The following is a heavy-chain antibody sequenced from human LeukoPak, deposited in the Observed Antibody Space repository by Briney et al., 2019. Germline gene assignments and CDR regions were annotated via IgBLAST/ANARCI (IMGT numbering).Heavy chain of an antibody. Sequence: ASVTVSCKASGYTFTSYYMHWVRQAPGQGLEWMGIINPSGGSTSYAQKFQGRVTMTRDTSTSTVYMELSSLRSEDTAVYYCARNSFEYYYDSSGYYYLDYWGQGTLVTVSS. D-gene: IGHD3-22*01. CDR3: ARNSFEYYYDSSGYYYLDY. CDR2: INPSGGST. CDR1: GYTFTSYY. J-gene: IGHJ4*02. V-gene: IGHV1-46*01.